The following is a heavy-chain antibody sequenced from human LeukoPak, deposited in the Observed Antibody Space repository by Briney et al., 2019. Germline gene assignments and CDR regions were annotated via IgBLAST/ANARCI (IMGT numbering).Heavy chain of an antibody. J-gene: IGHJ4*02. CDR1: EFTFSSYK. D-gene: IGHD2-21*02. CDR3: ARDQYCGGDCSWVFDY. CDR2: ISSSSSTI. V-gene: IGHV3-48*04. Sequence: GGSLRLSCAASEFTFSSYKMNWVRQAPGKGLEWVSYISSSSSTIYYADSVKGRFTISRDNGKSSLFLQMNGLRAEDTAVYYCARDQYCGGDCSWVFDYWGQGTLVTVSS.